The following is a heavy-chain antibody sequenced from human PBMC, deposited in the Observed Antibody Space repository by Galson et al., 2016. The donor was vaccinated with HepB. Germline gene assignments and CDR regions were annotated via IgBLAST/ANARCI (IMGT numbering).Heavy chain of an antibody. V-gene: IGHV4-31*03. Sequence: TLSLTCTVSGDSINSDAYYWNWIRQHPGQGLEYIGYIYYTGGTYYNPSLKSRVTISLDSSNSHLSLRLSSVTAADSGMYYCARGYCSGGICYSSPFDQWGRGTRATVSS. CDR2: IYYTGGT. CDR3: ARGYCSGGICYSSPFDQ. D-gene: IGHD2-8*02. J-gene: IGHJ4*01. CDR1: GDSINSDAYY.